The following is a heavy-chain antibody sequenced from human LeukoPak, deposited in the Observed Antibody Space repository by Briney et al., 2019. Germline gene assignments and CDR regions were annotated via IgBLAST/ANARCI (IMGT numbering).Heavy chain of an antibody. D-gene: IGHD3-22*01. Sequence: GGSLRLSCAVSGITLSNYGMSWVRQAPGKGLEWVAGISDSGGSTAYADSVKGRFTISRDNPKNTLFLQMNSLRVEDTAVYFCAKRGVVIRVILVGFHKQAYYFDSWGQGALVTVSS. V-gene: IGHV3-23*01. CDR2: ISDSGGST. CDR1: GITLSNYG. CDR3: AKRGVVIRVILVGFHKQAYYFDS. J-gene: IGHJ4*02.